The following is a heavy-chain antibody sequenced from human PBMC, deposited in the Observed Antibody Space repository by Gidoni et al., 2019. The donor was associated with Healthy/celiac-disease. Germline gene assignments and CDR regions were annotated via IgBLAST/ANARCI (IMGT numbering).Heavy chain of an antibody. CDR3: ARDQAVAGNYYYYGMDV. CDR1: GFTFRSYW. D-gene: IGHD6-19*01. V-gene: IGHV3-74*01. J-gene: IGHJ6*02. Sequence: EVQLVESGGGLVQRGGSLRLSCAASGFTFRSYWMHWVRQAPGKGLVWVSRTNSDGSSTSYADSVKGRFTISRDNAKNTLYLQMTSLRAEDTAVYYCARDQAVAGNYYYYGMDVWGQGTTVTVSS. CDR2: TNSDGSST.